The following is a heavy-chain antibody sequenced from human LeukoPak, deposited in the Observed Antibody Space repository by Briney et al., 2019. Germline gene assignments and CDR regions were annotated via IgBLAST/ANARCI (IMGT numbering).Heavy chain of an antibody. CDR3: AKDLWSGPGAFDI. J-gene: IGHJ3*02. CDR1: GFTFSSYA. Sequence: GGSLRLSCAASGFTFSSYAMSWVRQAPGKGLEWVSGISGRGGSTYYAGAVKGWFTISRDNSKITLYLKMNSLRAEDTAVYYCAKDLWSGPGAFDIWGQGTMVTVSS. CDR2: ISGRGGST. D-gene: IGHD3-3*01. V-gene: IGHV3-23*01.